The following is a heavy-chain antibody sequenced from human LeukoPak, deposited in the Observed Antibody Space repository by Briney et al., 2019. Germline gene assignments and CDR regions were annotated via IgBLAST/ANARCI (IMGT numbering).Heavy chain of an antibody. CDR2: ISSSSSTI. J-gene: IGHJ4*02. V-gene: IGHV3-48*01. Sequence: GGSLRLSCAASGFTFSSYSMNWVRQAPGKGLEWVSYISSSSSTIYYADSVKGRFTISRDNAKNSLYLQMNSLRAKDTAVYYCARVSGSSWYGHYFDYWGQGTLVTVSS. CDR1: GFTFSSYS. D-gene: IGHD6-13*01. CDR3: ARVSGSSWYGHYFDY.